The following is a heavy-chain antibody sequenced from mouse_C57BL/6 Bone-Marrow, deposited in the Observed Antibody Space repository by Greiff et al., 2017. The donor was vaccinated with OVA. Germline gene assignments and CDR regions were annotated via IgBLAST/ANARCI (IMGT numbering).Heavy chain of an antibody. Sequence: QVQLQQSGAELVRPGTSVKMSCKASGYTFTNYWIGWAKQRPGHGLEWIGDIYPGGGYTNYNEKFKGKATLTADKSSSTAYMQFSSLTSEDSAIYYCARLITKYFDVWGTGTTVTVSS. CDR2: IYPGGGYT. J-gene: IGHJ1*03. CDR1: GYTFTNYW. V-gene: IGHV1-63*01. CDR3: ARLITKYFDV. D-gene: IGHD2-4*01.